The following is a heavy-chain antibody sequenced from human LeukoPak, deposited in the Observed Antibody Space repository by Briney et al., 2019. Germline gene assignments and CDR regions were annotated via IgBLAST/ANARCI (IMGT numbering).Heavy chain of an antibody. CDR2: IYSGDSDT. D-gene: IGHD2-15*01. CDR1: GYSFTSYW. V-gene: IGHV5-51*01. CDR3: ARHVSCSGGSCYLDYYYGMDV. J-gene: IGHJ6*02. Sequence: PGESLKISCKGSGYSFTSYWIGWVRQMPGKGLEWMGIIYSGDSDTRYSPSFQGQVTISADKSISTAYLQWSSLKASDTAMYYCARHVSCSGGSCYLDYYYGMDVWGQGTTVTVSS.